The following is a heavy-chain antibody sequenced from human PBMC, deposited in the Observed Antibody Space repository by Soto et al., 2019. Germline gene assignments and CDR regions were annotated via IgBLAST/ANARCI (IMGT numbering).Heavy chain of an antibody. CDR2: ISYSGSS. CDR1: GGSNIRDCYY. Sequence: TLSLTCTVSGGSNIRDCYYWSWIRQHPGKGLEWIAYISYSGSSYSNPSLKSRVTISADTSKNQFSLRLTSVTAADTAVYFCERATPAGSADVWGQGTLVTVSS. V-gene: IGHV4-31*03. CDR3: ERATPAGSADV. D-gene: IGHD2-2*01. J-gene: IGHJ4*02.